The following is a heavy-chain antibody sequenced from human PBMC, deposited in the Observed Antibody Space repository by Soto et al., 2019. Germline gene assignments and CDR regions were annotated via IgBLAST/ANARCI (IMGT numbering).Heavy chain of an antibody. Sequence: EVQLLESGGGLVQPGGSLRLSCAASGFTYSGYAMSWVRQAPGRGLEWVSSISASGGNTYYADSVKGRFTISRDNSKNTLYLHMNSLSVEDTAIYYCAKERSSAGTTVRFDPGGQGTLVTVSS. CDR1: GFTYSGYA. D-gene: IGHD1-1*01. J-gene: IGHJ5*02. V-gene: IGHV3-23*01. CDR3: AKERSSAGTTVRFDP. CDR2: ISASGGNT.